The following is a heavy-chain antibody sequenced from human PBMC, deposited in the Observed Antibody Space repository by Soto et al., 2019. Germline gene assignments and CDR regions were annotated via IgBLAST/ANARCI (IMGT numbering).Heavy chain of an antibody. Sequence: LRLSCAASGFTFRTYAMIWVRQTPGKVLEWVSTISGNGGTSYADFVRGRFTISRDNSKNTLYLQMNSLRAEDTAIYYCAKDAPGSGWLSDYWGQGTRVTVSS. V-gene: IGHV3-23*01. CDR2: ISGNGGT. CDR3: AKDAPGSGWLSDY. D-gene: IGHD6-19*01. J-gene: IGHJ4*02. CDR1: GFTFRTYA.